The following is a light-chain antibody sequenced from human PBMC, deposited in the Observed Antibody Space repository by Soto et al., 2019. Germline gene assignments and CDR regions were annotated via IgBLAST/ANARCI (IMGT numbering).Light chain of an antibody. CDR1: QSISSY. V-gene: IGKV1-39*01. CDR2: AAS. Sequence: DLQMTQSPSSLSASVGDRVTITCRASQSISSYLNWYQQKPGKAPKLLIYAASSLQSGVPSRFSGSGSGTDFTLTISRLEPEDFAVYYCQQYGSSPPITFGQGTRLEIK. CDR3: QQYGSSPPIT. J-gene: IGKJ5*01.